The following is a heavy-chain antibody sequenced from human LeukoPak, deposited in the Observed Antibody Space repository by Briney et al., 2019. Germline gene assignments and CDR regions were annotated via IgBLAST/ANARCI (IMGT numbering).Heavy chain of an antibody. D-gene: IGHD3-9*01. J-gene: IGHJ1*01. CDR2: MNPNSGNT. CDR3: ARVDGYYDILTGYYYQH. V-gene: IGHV1-8*01. CDR1: GYTFTSYD. Sequence: GASVKVSCKASGYTFTSYDINWVRQATGQGLEWMGWMNPNSGNTGYAQKFQGRVTMTRNTSISTAYMELSSLRSEDTAVYYCARVDGYYDILTGYYYQHWGQGTLVTVSS.